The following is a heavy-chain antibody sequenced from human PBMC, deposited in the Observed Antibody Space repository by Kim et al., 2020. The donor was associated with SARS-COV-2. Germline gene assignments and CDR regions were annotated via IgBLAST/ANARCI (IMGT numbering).Heavy chain of an antibody. CDR2: IRYDGSVK. CDR3: ARDIWIEESKLIDY. D-gene: IGHD3-10*01. Sequence: GGSLRLSCEASGFTFRTYGMHWVRQAPGKGLQWVAVIRYDGSVKDYADSVKGRFTISRDNSKNTLYLQMNTLRAEDTAVYYCARDIWIEESKLIDYWGQGTLVTVSS. V-gene: IGHV3-33*01. J-gene: IGHJ4*02. CDR1: GFTFRTYG.